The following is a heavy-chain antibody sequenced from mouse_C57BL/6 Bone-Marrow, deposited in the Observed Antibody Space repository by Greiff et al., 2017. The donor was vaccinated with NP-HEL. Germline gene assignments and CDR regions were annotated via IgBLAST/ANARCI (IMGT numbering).Heavy chain of an antibody. V-gene: IGHV1-81*01. CDR1: GYTFTSYG. D-gene: IGHD2-1*01. Sequence: QVHVKQSGAELARPGASVKLSCKASGYTFTSYGISWVKQRTGQGLEWIGEIYPRSGNTYYNEKFKGKATLTADKSSSTAYMELRSLTSEDSAVYFCARDGNYERVDYWGQGTSVTVSS. CDR3: ARDGNYERVDY. CDR2: IYPRSGNT. J-gene: IGHJ4*01.